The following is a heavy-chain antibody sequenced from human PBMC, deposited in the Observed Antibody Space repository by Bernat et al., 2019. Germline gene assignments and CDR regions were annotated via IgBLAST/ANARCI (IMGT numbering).Heavy chain of an antibody. V-gene: IGHV3-30*03. CDR3: AHAGARRYYCCYSGIDV. D-gene: IGHD1-26*01. CDR2: ISYDGSNK. J-gene: IGHJ6*02. CDR1: GFTFSSYG. Sequence: QVQLVESGGGLVQPGRSLRLSCAASGFTFSSYGMHWVRQAPGKGPEWVAVISYDGSNKYYADSVKGRFTISRDNSKNSLYLQMNSLRAKDTAVYYCAHAGARRYYCCYSGIDVWGQGTTVTVSS.